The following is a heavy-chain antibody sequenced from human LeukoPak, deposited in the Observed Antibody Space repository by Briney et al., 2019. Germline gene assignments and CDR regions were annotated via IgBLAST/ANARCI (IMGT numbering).Heavy chain of an antibody. D-gene: IGHD2-2*01. CDR1: GFTFSSYSMN. CDR2: IYYSGST. Sequence: GSLRLSCAASGFTFSSYSMNWVRQAPGKGLEWIGSIYYSGSTYYNPSLKSRVTISVDTSKDQFSLKLSSVTAADTAVYYCARHGPVVPAAKWAFDIWGQGTMVTVSS. V-gene: IGHV4-39*01. J-gene: IGHJ3*02. CDR3: ARHGPVVPAAKWAFDI.